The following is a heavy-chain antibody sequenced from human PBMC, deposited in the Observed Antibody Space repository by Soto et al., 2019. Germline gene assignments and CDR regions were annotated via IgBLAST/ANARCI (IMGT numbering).Heavy chain of an antibody. J-gene: IGHJ2*01. CDR1: GYTFTSYG. CDR2: ISAYNGNT. V-gene: IGHV1-18*01. CDR3: ARVPPIGTTVTTTLWYFDL. Sequence: ASVKVSCKASGYTFTSYGISWVRQAPGQGLEWMGWISAYNGNTNYAQKLQGRVTMTTDTSTSTAYMELRSLRSDDTAVYYCARVPPIGTTVTTTLWYFDLWGRGTLVTVSS. D-gene: IGHD4-17*01.